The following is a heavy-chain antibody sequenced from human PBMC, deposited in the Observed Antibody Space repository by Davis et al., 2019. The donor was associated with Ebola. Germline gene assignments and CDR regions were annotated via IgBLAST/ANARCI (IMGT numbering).Heavy chain of an antibody. D-gene: IGHD2-2*01. CDR2: IYSGGST. CDR3: ASSMVVPAAISHYYGMDV. CDR1: GFTVSSNY. Sequence: GESLKISCAASGFTVSSNYMSWVRQAPGKGLEWVSVIYSGGSTYYADSVKGRFTISRDNSKNTLYLQMNSLRAEDTAVYYCASSMVVPAAISHYYGMDVWGQGTTVTVSS. J-gene: IGHJ6*02. V-gene: IGHV3-53*05.